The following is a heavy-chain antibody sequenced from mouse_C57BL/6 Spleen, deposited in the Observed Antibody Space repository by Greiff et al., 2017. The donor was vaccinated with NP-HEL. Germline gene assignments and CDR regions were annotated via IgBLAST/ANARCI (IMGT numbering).Heavy chain of an antibody. CDR3: ARCNWDGSKTMNY. Sequence: VQLQQSGAELVRPGPSVKMSCKASGYTFTNYWIGWVKQRPGHGLEWIGDIDPGGGYTNYNEKFKGKATLTADKSSSTAYMQLSSLTSEDSTIYYCARCNWDGSKTMNYWGQGTTVTVSS. D-gene: IGHD4-1*02. J-gene: IGHJ4*01. V-gene: IGHV1-63*01. CDR1: GYTFTNYW. CDR2: IDPGGGYT.